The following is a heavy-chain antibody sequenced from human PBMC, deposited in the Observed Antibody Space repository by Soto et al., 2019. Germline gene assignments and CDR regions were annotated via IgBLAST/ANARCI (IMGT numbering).Heavy chain of an antibody. D-gene: IGHD3-10*01. CDR1: GFTFKNFA. Sequence: EVQLLESGGGLVQPGGSLRLSCAASGFTFKNFAVSWVRQAPGKGMEWVSAIGGSGSSANYADSVKGRFTVSRDDSKSTLYLQMGGVRVDDTALYYCAKGAVAYHGEWDWFDLWGQGSLVTVSS. V-gene: IGHV3-23*01. CDR2: IGGSGSSA. J-gene: IGHJ5*02. CDR3: AKGAVAYHGEWDWFDL.